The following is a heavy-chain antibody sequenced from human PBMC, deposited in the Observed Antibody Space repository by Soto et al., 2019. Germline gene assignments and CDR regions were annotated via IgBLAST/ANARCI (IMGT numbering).Heavy chain of an antibody. CDR2: FDPEDGET. CDR1: GYTLTELS. CDR3: ATGVTTTVTTNYYYYGMAV. D-gene: IGHD4-17*01. J-gene: IGHJ6*02. V-gene: IGHV1-24*01. Sequence: ASVKVSCKVSGYTLTELSMHWVRQAPGKGLEWMGGFDPEDGETIYAQKFQGRVTMTEDTSTDTAYMELSSLRSEDTAVYYCATGVTTTVTTNYYYYGMAVWGQGTTVTVSS.